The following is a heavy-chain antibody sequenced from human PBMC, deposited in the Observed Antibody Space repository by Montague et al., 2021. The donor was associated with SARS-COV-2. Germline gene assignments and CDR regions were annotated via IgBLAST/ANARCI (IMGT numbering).Heavy chain of an antibody. V-gene: IGHV4-38-2*02. Sequence: SETLSLTCTVSGYSISSDYYSCCLQPPPGKGLERIGIIYNRGSNYYHSLHKRRATITENTYNHQSFLMLSSVTAADTAVYYSRGGVVAPSYYYGMDVWGQGTTVTVSS. D-gene: IGHD2-15*01. CDR3: RGGVVAPSYYYGMDV. CDR1: GYSISSDYY. J-gene: IGHJ6*02. CDR2: IYNRGSN.